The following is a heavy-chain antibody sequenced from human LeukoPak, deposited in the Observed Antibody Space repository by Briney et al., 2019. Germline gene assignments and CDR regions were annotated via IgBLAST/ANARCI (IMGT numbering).Heavy chain of an antibody. CDR2: IYPGDSDT. J-gene: IGHJ4*02. V-gene: IGHV5-51*01. D-gene: IGHD2-15*01. CDR3: ARRLRYCSGGSCYPGAFDY. CDR1: GYSFTSYW. Sequence: GESLQISCEGSGYSFTSYWIGWVRQMPGKGLEWMGIIYPGDSDTRYSPSFQGQVTISADKSIGTAYLQWSSLKASDTAMYYCARRLRYCSGGSCYPGAFDYWGQGTLVTVSS.